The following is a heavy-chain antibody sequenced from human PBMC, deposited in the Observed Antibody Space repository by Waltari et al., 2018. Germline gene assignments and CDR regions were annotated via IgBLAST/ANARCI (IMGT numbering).Heavy chain of an antibody. V-gene: IGHV4-39*07. D-gene: IGHD3-22*01. Sequence: QLQLQESGPGLVKPSETLSRTCTVSGGSISSSSYYWGWIRQPPGKGLEWIGSIYYSGSTYYNPSLKSRVTISVDTSKNQFSLKLSSVTAADTAVYYCARDPGLDYYDSSWGQGTLVTVSS. J-gene: IGHJ5*02. CDR1: GGSISSSSYY. CDR3: ARDPGLDYYDSS. CDR2: IYYSGST.